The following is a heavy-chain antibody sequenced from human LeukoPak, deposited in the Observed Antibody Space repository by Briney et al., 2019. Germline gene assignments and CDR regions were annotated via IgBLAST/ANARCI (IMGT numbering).Heavy chain of an antibody. D-gene: IGHD2-2*02. CDR1: GFTFSNAW. CDR2: IKSKTDGGTT. J-gene: IGHJ4*02. CDR3: TTNTRRPAHYFDY. V-gene: IGHV3-15*01. Sequence: PGGSLRLSCAASGFTFSNAWMSWVRQAPGKGLEWVGRIKSKTDGGTTDYAAPVKGRFTISRDDSKNTLYLQMNSLKTEDTAVYYCTTNTRRPAHYFDYWGQGTLVTVSS.